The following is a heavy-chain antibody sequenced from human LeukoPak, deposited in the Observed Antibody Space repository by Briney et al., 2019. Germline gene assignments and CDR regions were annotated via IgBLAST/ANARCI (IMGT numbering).Heavy chain of an antibody. Sequence: SETLSLTCDVSGYFISSGFFWGWIRQPPGKGLECIGSIYHRGTTYYNPSLKSRVAISVDTSKNQFSLRLSSVTAADTAVYYCVRETRTVPFHYYFDVWGKGTTVAVSS. CDR3: VRETRTVPFHYYFDV. CDR1: GYFISSGFF. CDR2: IYHRGTT. V-gene: IGHV4-38-2*02. J-gene: IGHJ6*03. D-gene: IGHD4-11*01.